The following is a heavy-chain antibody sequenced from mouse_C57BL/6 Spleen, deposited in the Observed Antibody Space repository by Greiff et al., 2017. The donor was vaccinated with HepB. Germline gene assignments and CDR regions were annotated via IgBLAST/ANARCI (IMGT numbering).Heavy chain of an antibody. CDR3: ARDYGSRTGYFDV. D-gene: IGHD1-1*01. CDR1: GYAFSSSW. CDR2: IYPGDGDT. Sequence: VKVVESGPELVKPGASVKISCKASGYAFSSSWMNWVKQRPGKGLEWIGRIYPGDGDTNYNGKFKGKATLTADKSSSTAYMQLSSLTSEDSAVYFCARDYGSRTGYFDVWGTGTTVTVSS. V-gene: IGHV1-82*01. J-gene: IGHJ1*03.